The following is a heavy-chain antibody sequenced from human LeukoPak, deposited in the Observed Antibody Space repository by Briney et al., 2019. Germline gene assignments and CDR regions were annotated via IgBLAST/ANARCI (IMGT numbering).Heavy chain of an antibody. CDR2: FDPEYGET. V-gene: IGHV1-24*01. J-gene: IGHJ5*02. D-gene: IGHD3-3*01. CDR3: APLDFWVPST. CDR1: GYTLNELS. Sequence: RRASVKVSCKVSGYTLNELSIHWERQAAGKGLEWMGGFDPEYGETVYAQKFQGRVTMAEDTSTDTAYMELSSLRSEDTAVYYCAPLDFWVPSTWGQGTLVTVSS.